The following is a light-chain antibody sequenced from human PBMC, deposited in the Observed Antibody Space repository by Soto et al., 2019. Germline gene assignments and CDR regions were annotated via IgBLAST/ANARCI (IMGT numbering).Light chain of an antibody. CDR3: QKYNSYSRT. CDR2: KAS. V-gene: IGKV1-5*03. Sequence: DIQMTQSPSTLSASVGDRVTITCRASQSISSGLAWYQQKPGKAPKVLIYKASTLQSGVPSRFSGSGSGTEFTLTISSLQPDDFATYYCQKYNSYSRTFGQGTKVEVK. CDR1: QSISSG. J-gene: IGKJ1*01.